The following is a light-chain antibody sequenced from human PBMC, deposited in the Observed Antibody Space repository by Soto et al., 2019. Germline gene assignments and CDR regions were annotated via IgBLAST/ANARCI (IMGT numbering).Light chain of an antibody. CDR2: NVS. CDR1: SSDVGGYNY. J-gene: IGLJ3*02. V-gene: IGLV2-14*01. Sequence: QSALTQPASVFGSPGQSITISCTGTSSDVGGYNYFSWYQQHPGKAPKLLIYNVSNRPSVVSNRFSGSKSGNTASLTISGLQAEDEADYYCNSYTSSSNLVFGGGTKLTVL. CDR3: NSYTSSSNLV.